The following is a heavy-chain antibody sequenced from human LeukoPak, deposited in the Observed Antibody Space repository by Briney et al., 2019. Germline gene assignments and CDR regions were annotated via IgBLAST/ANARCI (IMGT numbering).Heavy chain of an antibody. V-gene: IGHV4-30-4*01. CDR1: GGSISSGDYY. Sequence: QTLSLTCTVSGGSISSGDYYWSWIRQPPGKGLEWIGYIYYSGSTYYNPSLKSRVTISVDTSKNQFSLKLSSVTAADTAVYYCARRRGLGYCSSTSCLHFDYWGQGTLVTVSS. CDR2: IYYSGST. CDR3: ARRRGLGYCSSTSCLHFDY. J-gene: IGHJ4*02. D-gene: IGHD2-2*01.